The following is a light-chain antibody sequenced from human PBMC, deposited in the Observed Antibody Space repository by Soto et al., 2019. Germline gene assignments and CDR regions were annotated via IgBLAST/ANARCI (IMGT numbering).Light chain of an antibody. Sequence: QTVVTQEPSFSVSPGGTVTLTCGLSSGSVSTTFHPSWYQQTPGQAPRTLIYNTNTRSSGVPDRFSGSIVGNKAALSSTGAQADDGSNYYNVLYMGSGVLFGGGTTLTVL. CDR3: VLYMGSGVL. V-gene: IGLV8-61*01. CDR2: NTN. CDR1: SGSVSTTFH. J-gene: IGLJ2*01.